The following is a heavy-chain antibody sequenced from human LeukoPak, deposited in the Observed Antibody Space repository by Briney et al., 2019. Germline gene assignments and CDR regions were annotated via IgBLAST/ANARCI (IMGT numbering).Heavy chain of an antibody. D-gene: IGHD1-26*01. CDR3: ARGISGSGSYGHFDY. J-gene: IGHJ4*02. Sequence: SETLSLTCAVYGGSFSGYYWSWIRQPPGKGLEWIGEINHSGSTNYNPSLKSRVTMSVDTSKNQFSLRLSSVTAADTAIYYCARGISGSGSYGHFDYWGQGILVTVSS. CDR2: INHSGST. CDR1: GGSFSGYY. V-gene: IGHV4-34*01.